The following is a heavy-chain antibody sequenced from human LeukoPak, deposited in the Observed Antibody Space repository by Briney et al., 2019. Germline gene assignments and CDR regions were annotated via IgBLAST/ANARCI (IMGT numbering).Heavy chain of an antibody. J-gene: IGHJ4*02. V-gene: IGHV4-59*01. CDR1: GGSISSYY. CDR2: IYYSGST. CDR3: ARDYAAGNSDY. Sequence: PSETLSLTCTVSGGSISSYYWSWIRQPPGKRLEWIGYIYYSGSTNYNPSLKSRVTISVDTSKNQFSLKLSSVTAADTAVYYCARDYAAGNSDYWGQGTLVTVSS. D-gene: IGHD6-13*01.